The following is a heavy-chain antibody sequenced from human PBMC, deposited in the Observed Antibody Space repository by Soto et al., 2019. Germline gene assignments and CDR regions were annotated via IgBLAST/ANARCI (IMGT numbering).Heavy chain of an antibody. V-gene: IGHV4-30-2*01. CDR2: IYHSGSS. J-gene: IGHJ4*02. Sequence: QLQLQESGSGLVKPSQTLSLTCAVSGDSISNGDYSWNWIRQPPGKGLEWIGYIYHSGSSYYNPSLKSRVTISMDSSENQFSLRLSSVTAADTAVYYCARDRASTGNYLDNWGQGTLVTVSS. CDR1: GDSISNGDYS. D-gene: IGHD3-9*01. CDR3: ARDRASTGNYLDN.